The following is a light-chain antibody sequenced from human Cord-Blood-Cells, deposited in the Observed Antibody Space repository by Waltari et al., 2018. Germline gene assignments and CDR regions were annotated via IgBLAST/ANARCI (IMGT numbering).Light chain of an antibody. Sequence: QSALTQPASVSGSPGQSITISCTGTSSDVGRYNLLSWYPQHPGKAPKLMIYEGSKRPSGVSIRFSGSKAGNTASLTISGLQAEDEADYYCCSYAGSLWVFGGGTKLTVL. J-gene: IGLJ3*02. CDR2: EGS. V-gene: IGLV2-23*01. CDR1: SSDVGRYNL. CDR3: CSYAGSLWV.